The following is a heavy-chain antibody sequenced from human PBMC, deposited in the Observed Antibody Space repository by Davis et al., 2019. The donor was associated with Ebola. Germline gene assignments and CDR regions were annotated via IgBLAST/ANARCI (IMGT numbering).Heavy chain of an antibody. J-gene: IGHJ4*02. CDR2: ISGSGGST. Sequence: GESLKISCAASGFTFSSYAMSWVRQAPGKGLEWVSAISGSGGSTYYADSVKGRFTISRDNSKNTLYLQMNSLRAEDTAVYYCAKDPRRVAVAGNYFDYWGQGTLVTVSS. CDR3: AKDPRRVAVAGNYFDY. V-gene: IGHV3-23*01. CDR1: GFTFSSYA. D-gene: IGHD6-19*01.